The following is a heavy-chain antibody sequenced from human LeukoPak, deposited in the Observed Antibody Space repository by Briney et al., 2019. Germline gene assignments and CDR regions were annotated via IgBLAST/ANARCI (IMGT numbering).Heavy chain of an antibody. CDR1: GYSFTSYW. V-gene: IGHV5-51*01. Sequence: GESLKISCKGSGYSFTSYWIGWVRQMPGKGLEWMGIIYPGDSDTRYSPSFQGQVTISADKSISTAYLQWSSLKASDTAMYYCARGPLNIVLMEYYFDYWGQGTLVTVSS. CDR2: IYPGDSDT. D-gene: IGHD2-8*01. CDR3: ARGPLNIVLMEYYFDY. J-gene: IGHJ4*02.